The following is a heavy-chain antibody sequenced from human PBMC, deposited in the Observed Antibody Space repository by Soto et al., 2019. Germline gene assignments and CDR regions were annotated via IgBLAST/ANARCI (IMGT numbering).Heavy chain of an antibody. CDR2: INVGSGNA. D-gene: IGHD3-10*01. J-gene: IGHJ4*02. Sequence: SVKVSCKTSGFTFSTSAVHWVRQARGHRLQWIGWINVGSGNANYAQMLQERVTISRDMSTSTAYMELSSLRSEDTAMYYCAASYGSGYRAFDFWGQGALVTVS. CDR3: AASYGSGYRAFDF. V-gene: IGHV1-58*01. CDR1: GFTFSTSA.